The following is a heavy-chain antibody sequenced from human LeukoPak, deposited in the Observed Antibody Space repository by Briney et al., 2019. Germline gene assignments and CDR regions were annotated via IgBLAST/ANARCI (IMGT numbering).Heavy chain of an antibody. D-gene: IGHD3-22*01. V-gene: IGHV1-69*05. CDR1: GGTFSSYA. Sequence: SVKVSCKASGGTFSSYAISWVRQAPRQGLEWMGRIIPIFGTANYAQKFQGRVTITTDESTSTAYMELSSLRSEDTAVYYCARDLGYDYGDDWGQGTLVTVSS. J-gene: IGHJ4*02. CDR2: IIPIFGTA. CDR3: ARDLGYDYGDD.